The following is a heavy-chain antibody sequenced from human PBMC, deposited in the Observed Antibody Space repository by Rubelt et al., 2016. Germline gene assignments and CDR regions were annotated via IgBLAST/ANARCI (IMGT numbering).Heavy chain of an antibody. D-gene: IGHD3-22*01. V-gene: IGHV1-2*02. CDR3: ARFAIGGHSSGYLFDY. CDR1: GYTFTGYY. Sequence: QVQLVQSGAEVKKPGASVKVSCKASGYTFTGYYMHWVRQAPGQGLEWMGWINPNSGGTNYAQKFQGRVTMTRETSISTAYMELRRLRSDDTAVYYCARFAIGGHSSGYLFDYWGQGTLVTVSS. J-gene: IGHJ4*02. CDR2: INPNSGGT.